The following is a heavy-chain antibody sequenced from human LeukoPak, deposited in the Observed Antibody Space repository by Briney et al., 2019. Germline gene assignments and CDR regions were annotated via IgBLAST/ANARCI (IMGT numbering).Heavy chain of an antibody. V-gene: IGHV5-51*01. CDR2: IYPGDSDT. D-gene: IGHD6-6*01. Sequence: LGESLKISCKGSGYSFTSYWIGWVRQMPGKGLEWMGIIYPGDSDTRYSPSFQGQVTISADNSISTAYLQWSSLKASDTAMYYCARSSPSSYYYYGMDVWGQGTTVTVSS. CDR3: ARSSPSSYYYYGMDV. J-gene: IGHJ6*02. CDR1: GYSFTSYW.